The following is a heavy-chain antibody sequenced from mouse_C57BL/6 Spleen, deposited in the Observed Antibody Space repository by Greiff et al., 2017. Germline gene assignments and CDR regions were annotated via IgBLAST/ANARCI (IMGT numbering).Heavy chain of an antibody. V-gene: IGHV5-17*01. Sequence: EVKLVESGGGLVKPGGSLKLSCAASGFTFSDYGMHWVRQAPEKGLEWVAYISSGSSTIYYADTVKGRFTISRDNAKNTLFLQMTSLRSEDTAMYYCARPFITTVVAYYYAMDYRGQGASVTAAS. D-gene: IGHD1-1*01. CDR1: GFTFSDYG. CDR3: ARPFITTVVAYYYAMDY. J-gene: IGHJ4*01. CDR2: ISSGSSTI.